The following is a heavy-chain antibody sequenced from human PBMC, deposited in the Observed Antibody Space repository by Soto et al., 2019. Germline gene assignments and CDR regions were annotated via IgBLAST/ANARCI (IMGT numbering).Heavy chain of an antibody. CDR2: IYYSGST. V-gene: IGHV4-31*03. Sequence: SETLSLTCTVSGGSISSGGYYWSWIRQHPGKGLEWIGYIYYSGSTYYNPSLKSRVTISVDTSKNQFSLKLSSVTAADTAVYYCARDSYQLLNYGMDVWGQGTTVTVSS. J-gene: IGHJ6*02. D-gene: IGHD2-2*01. CDR3: ARDSYQLLNYGMDV. CDR1: GGSISSGGYY.